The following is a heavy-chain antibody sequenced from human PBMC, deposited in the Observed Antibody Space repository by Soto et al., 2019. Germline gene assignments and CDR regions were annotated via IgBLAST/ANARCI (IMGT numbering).Heavy chain of an antibody. CDR1: GGSISSRSHY. J-gene: IGHJ5*02. CDR2: SHYTGSS. CDR3: ARLTLGTDYDLRWFDP. D-gene: IGHD3-3*01. V-gene: IGHV4-39*01. Sequence: SSETLCLTCTVSGGSISSRSHYWGWIRQPPGKGLEWIVSSHYTGSSYYNTSLKSRVTISVDTSKNEFSLNLRSVTAADTAVYYRARLTLGTDYDLRWFDPWGRGTLVTV.